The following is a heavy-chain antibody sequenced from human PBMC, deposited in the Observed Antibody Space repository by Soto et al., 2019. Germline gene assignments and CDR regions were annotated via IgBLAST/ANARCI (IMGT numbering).Heavy chain of an antibody. J-gene: IGHJ5*02. CDR2: IYWDDDK. CDR3: AHSPPVGYCSSTSCYREYNWFDP. D-gene: IGHD2-2*01. V-gene: IGHV2-5*02. Sequence: QITLKESGPTLVKPTQTLTLTCTFSGFSLSTSGVGVGWIRQPPGKALEWLALIYWDDDKRYSPSLKSRLTITKDTSKNQVVLTMTNMDPVDTATYYCAHSPPVGYCSSTSCYREYNWFDPWGQGTLVTVSS. CDR1: GFSLSTSGVG.